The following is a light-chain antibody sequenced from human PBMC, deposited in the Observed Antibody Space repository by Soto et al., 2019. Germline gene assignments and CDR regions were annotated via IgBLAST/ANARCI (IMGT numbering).Light chain of an antibody. CDR1: SSDVGGYNY. Sequence: QSALTQPPSASGSLGQSVTISCTGTSSDVGGYNYVSWHQQHPGKAPKVMIYEVTKRPPGVPDRFSGSKSGNTASLTVSGLQAADEADYYCSSFAGGGNPVLLGGGTQLTVL. J-gene: IGLJ2*01. CDR2: EVT. V-gene: IGLV2-8*01. CDR3: SSFAGGGNPVL.